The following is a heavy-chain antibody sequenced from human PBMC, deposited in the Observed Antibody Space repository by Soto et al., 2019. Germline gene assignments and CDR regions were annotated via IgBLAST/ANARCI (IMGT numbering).Heavy chain of an antibody. J-gene: IGHJ4*02. CDR1: GYTFTSYG. CDR3: ARDSPAAMASDY. D-gene: IGHD2-2*01. V-gene: IGHV1-18*01. Sequence: ASVKVSCKASGYTFTSYGISWVRQAPGQGLEWMGWISAYNGNTNYAQKFQGRVTITADKSTSTAYMELSSLRSEDTAVYYCARDSPAAMASDYWGQGTLVTVSS. CDR2: ISAYNGNT.